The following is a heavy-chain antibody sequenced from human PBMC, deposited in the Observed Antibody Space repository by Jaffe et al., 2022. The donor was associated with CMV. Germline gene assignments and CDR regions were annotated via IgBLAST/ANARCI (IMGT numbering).Heavy chain of an antibody. Sequence: EVQLVESGGGLVKPGGSLRLSCAASGFTFSSHIMNWVRQAPGKGLEWVSSISTSSTFRYYADSVKGRFTISRDNAKDSLYLQMNSLRVEDTAVYYCARRVWSSYSSYMDVWGKGTTVTVSS. CDR1: GFTFSSHI. CDR2: ISTSSTFR. V-gene: IGHV3-21*01. D-gene: IGHD2-15*01. J-gene: IGHJ6*03. CDR3: ARRVWSSYSSYMDV.